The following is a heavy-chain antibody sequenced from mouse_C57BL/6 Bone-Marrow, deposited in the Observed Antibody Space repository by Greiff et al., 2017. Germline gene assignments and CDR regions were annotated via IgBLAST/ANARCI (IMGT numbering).Heavy chain of an antibody. CDR2: IYPYNGVS. V-gene: IGHV1-31*01. Sequence: EVQLQQSGPELVKPGASVKISCKASGSSFTGYYMHWLKQSHGNILDWIGYIYPYNGVSSYNQKFKGKATLTVDKSSSTAYMELRSLTSEDSAVYFCARGEIYGSRGYFDVWGTGTTVTVSS. J-gene: IGHJ1*03. CDR1: GSSFTGYY. CDR3: ARGEIYGSRGYFDV. D-gene: IGHD1-1*01.